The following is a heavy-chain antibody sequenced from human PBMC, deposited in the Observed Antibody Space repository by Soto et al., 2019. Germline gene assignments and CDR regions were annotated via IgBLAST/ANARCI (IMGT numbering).Heavy chain of an antibody. Sequence: QVQLVQSGAEVKKPGASVKVSCKASGYTFTGHYMHWVRQAPGQGLEWMGWINPNSGGTNYAQKFQGWVTMTRDTSISTAYMELSRLRSDDTAVYYCARGDGYCSSTSCYDAFDIWGQGTMVTVSS. CDR2: INPNSGGT. J-gene: IGHJ3*02. D-gene: IGHD2-2*03. V-gene: IGHV1-2*04. CDR3: ARGDGYCSSTSCYDAFDI. CDR1: GYTFTGHY.